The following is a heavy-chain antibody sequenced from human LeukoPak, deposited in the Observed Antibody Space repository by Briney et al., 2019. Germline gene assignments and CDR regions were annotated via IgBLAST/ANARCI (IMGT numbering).Heavy chain of an antibody. Sequence: SVKVSFKASGGTFSSYAISWVRQAPGQGLEWMGRIIPILGIANYAQKFQGRVTITADKSTSTAYMELSSLRSEDTAVYYCARGSATYNWFDPWGQGTLVTVSS. V-gene: IGHV1-69*04. CDR2: IIPILGIA. D-gene: IGHD5-12*01. J-gene: IGHJ5*02. CDR3: ARGSATYNWFDP. CDR1: GGTFSSYA.